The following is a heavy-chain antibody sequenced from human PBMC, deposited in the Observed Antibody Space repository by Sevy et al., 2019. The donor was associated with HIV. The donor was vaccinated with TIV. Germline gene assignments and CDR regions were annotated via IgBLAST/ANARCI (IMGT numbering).Heavy chain of an antibody. D-gene: IGHD2-15*01. V-gene: IGHV3-53*01. CDR2: IYSGGST. CDR1: GFTVSSNY. Sequence: GGSLRLSCAASGFTVSSNYMSWVRQAPGKGLEWVSVIYSGGSTYYADSVKGRFTISRDNSKNTLYLQMNSLRAEDTAVYYCARLVAATPPNYYYHYMDVWGKGTTVTVSS. CDR3: ARLVAATPPNYYYHYMDV. J-gene: IGHJ6*03.